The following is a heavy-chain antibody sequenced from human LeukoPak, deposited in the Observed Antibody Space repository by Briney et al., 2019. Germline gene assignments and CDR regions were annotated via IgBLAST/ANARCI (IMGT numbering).Heavy chain of an antibody. CDR1: GFTLSDAY. V-gene: IGHV3-15*01. D-gene: IGHD5-24*01. CDR3: LAQYYFDY. CDR2: ITSKGDGGTT. Sequence: GGSLRLSCAASGFTLSDAYMTWVRQAPGKGLEWVGRITSKGDGGTTHYAAPVKGRFIISRDDSKGTLYLQLNSLRTDDTAVYYCLAQYYFDYWGRGTLVTVSS. J-gene: IGHJ4*02.